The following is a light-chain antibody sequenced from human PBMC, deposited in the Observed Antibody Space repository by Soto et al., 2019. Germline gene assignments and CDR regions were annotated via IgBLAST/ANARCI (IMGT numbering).Light chain of an antibody. J-gene: IGLJ3*02. Sequence: QSVSTQPPSVSAAPGQKVTISCSGSSSNIGNNYVSWYQQLPGTAPKVLIYDNNKRPSGIPDRFSGSKSGTLATLGITGLQTGDEADYYCGTWDNSLSGWVFGGGTKLTVL. CDR1: SSNIGNNY. CDR3: GTWDNSLSGWV. V-gene: IGLV1-51*01. CDR2: DNN.